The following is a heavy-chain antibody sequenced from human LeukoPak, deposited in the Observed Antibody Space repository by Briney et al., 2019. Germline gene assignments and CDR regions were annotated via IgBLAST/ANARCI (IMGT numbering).Heavy chain of an antibody. Sequence: HTGGSLRLSCAASGFTLSTYWMSWVRQAPGKGLEWVANIKPDGSEKYYVDSVKGRFTISRDNAKNSLYLQMNSLRAEDTAVYYCARDNSGSDPEHWAGWGQGTLVTVSS. CDR1: GFTLSTYW. V-gene: IGHV3-7*05. J-gene: IGHJ4*02. D-gene: IGHD5-12*01. CDR3: ARDNSGSDPEHWAG. CDR2: IKPDGSEK.